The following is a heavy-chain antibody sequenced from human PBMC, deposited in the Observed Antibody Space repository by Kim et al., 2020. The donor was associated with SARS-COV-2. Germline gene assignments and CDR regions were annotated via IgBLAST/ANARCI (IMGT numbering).Heavy chain of an antibody. CDR3: AREARYYYDSSGYFLLGAFDI. Sequence: ASVKVSCKASGYTFTSYAMHWVRQAPGQRLEWMGWINAGNGNTKYSQKFQGRVTITRDTSASTAYMELSSLRSEDTAVYYCAREARYYYDSSGYFLLGAFDIWGQGTMVTVSS. CDR1: GYTFTSYA. V-gene: IGHV1-3*01. CDR2: INAGNGNT. D-gene: IGHD3-22*01. J-gene: IGHJ3*02.